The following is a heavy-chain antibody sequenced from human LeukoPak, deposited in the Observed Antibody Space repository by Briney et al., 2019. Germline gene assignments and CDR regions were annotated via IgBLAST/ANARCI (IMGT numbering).Heavy chain of an antibody. V-gene: IGHV1-2*02. Sequence: ASVKVSCKASGYTFTGYFMHWVRQAPGQGLEWMGWINPNSGGTNYSLKFQGRVTMTRDTSISTAYMELSSLRSEDTAVYYCASKTQLLRSYYYYYMDVWGKGTTVTVSS. J-gene: IGHJ6*03. D-gene: IGHD2-2*01. CDR3: ASKTQLLRSYYYYYMDV. CDR2: INPNSGGT. CDR1: GYTFTGYF.